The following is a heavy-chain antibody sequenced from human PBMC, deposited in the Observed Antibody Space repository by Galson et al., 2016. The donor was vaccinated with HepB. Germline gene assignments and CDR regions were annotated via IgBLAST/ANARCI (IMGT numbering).Heavy chain of an antibody. J-gene: IGHJ4*02. V-gene: IGHV4-4*02. CDR1: GGSISSRHW. CDR3: ANLGYCSGDCYSVN. CDR2: IYHTGSA. D-gene: IGHD2-21*02. Sequence: ETLSLTCGVSGGSISSRHWWSWVRQSPGKGLEWIGEIYHTGSANYNPSLKSRVTISVDKSKNHFSLELNSVTAVDTAVYYCANLGYCSGDCYSVNWGQGTMVTVST.